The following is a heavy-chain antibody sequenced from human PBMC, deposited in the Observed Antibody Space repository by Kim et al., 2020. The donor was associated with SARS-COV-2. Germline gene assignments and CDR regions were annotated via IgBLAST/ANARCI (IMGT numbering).Heavy chain of an antibody. CDR1: GGSFSGYY. CDR2: INHSGST. V-gene: IGHV4-34*01. D-gene: IGHD5-12*01. Sequence: SETLSLTCAVYGGSFSGYYWSWIRQPPGKGLEWIGEINHSGSTNYNPSLKSRVTISVDTSKNQFSLKLSSVTAADTAVYYCARVWRYSGYVATVDYWGQGTLVTVSS. CDR3: ARVWRYSGYVATVDY. J-gene: IGHJ4*02.